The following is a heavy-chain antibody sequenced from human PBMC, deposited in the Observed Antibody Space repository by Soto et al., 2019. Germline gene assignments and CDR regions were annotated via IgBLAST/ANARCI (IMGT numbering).Heavy chain of an antibody. CDR2: ISGSGGST. CDR3: ATGIERITIYHYFDY. CDR1: GFTFSSYA. Sequence: EVQLLESGGGLVQPGGSLRLSCAASGFTFSSYAMSWVRQAPGKGLEWVSAISGSGGSTYYADSVKGRFTISRDNSKNTLYLQMNSLRAEDTAVYYCATGIERITIYHYFDYWGQGTLVTVSS. D-gene: IGHD3-3*01. V-gene: IGHV3-23*01. J-gene: IGHJ4*02.